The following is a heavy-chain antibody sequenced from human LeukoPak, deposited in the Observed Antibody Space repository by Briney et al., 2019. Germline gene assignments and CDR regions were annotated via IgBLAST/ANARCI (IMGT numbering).Heavy chain of an antibody. V-gene: IGHV3-30-3*01. CDR3: ARTWIQLWLIGAFDI. CDR2: ISYDGSNK. CDR1: GFTFSSYA. Sequence: QPGGSLRLSCAAPGFTFSSYAMHWVRQAPGKGLEWVAVISYDGSNKYYADSVKGRFTISRDNSKNTLYLQMNSLRAEDTAVYYCARTWIQLWLIGAFDIWGQGTMVTVSS. D-gene: IGHD5-18*01. J-gene: IGHJ3*02.